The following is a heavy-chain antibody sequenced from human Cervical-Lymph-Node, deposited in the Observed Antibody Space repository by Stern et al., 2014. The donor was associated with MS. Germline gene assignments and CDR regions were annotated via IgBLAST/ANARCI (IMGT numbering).Heavy chain of an antibody. D-gene: IGHD4-17*01. CDR1: GGSISSSSYY. CDR3: ARQEVTTRLYGMDV. J-gene: IGHJ6*02. Sequence: QLQLQESGPGLVKPSETLSLTCTVSGGSISSSSYYWGWIRQPPGKGLEWIGSIYYSGSTYYNPSLKRRVPLSVDTSKNQFPLKLGLGTAADTAVYYCARQEVTTRLYGMDVWGQGTTVTVSS. V-gene: IGHV4-39*01. CDR2: IYYSGST.